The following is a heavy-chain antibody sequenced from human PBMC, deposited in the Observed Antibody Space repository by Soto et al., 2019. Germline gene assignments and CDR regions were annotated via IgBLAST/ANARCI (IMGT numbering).Heavy chain of an antibody. CDR2: ISGSGGST. CDR1: GFTFSSYA. V-gene: IGHV3-23*01. J-gene: IGHJ4*02. Sequence: GGSLRLSCAASGFTFSSYAMSWVRQAPGKGLEWVSAISGSGGSTYYADTVKGRFTNSRDNSKNTLYLQMNSLRAEDTAVYYCAKDQEGIVVVPAASSYFDYWGQGTLVTVSS. CDR3: AKDQEGIVVVPAASSYFDY. D-gene: IGHD2-2*01.